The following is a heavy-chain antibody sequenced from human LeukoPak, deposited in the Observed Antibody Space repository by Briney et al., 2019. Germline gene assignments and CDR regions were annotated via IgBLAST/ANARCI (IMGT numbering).Heavy chain of an antibody. Sequence: TSETLSLTCAVYGGSFSGYYWSWIRQPPGKGLEWIGEINHSGSTNYNPSLKSRVTISLDTSKNPFSLKLSSVTAADTAVYYCARDSGTTGEVKFDPWGQGTLVTVSS. CDR1: GGSFSGYY. D-gene: IGHD3-10*01. J-gene: IGHJ5*02. V-gene: IGHV4-34*01. CDR2: INHSGST. CDR3: ARDSGTTGEVKFDP.